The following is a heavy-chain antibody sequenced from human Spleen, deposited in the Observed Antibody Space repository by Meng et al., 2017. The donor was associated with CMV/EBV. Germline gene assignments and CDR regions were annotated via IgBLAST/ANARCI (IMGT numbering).Heavy chain of an antibody. CDR3: ARVLDCSSTSCYPYYFDY. J-gene: IGHJ4*02. Sequence: TFSSYSMNWVRQAPGKGLEWVSSISSSSSYIYYADSVKGRFTISRDNAKNSLYLQMNSLRAEDTAVYYCARVLDCSSTSCYPYYFDYWGQGTLVTVSS. CDR1: TFSSYS. D-gene: IGHD2-2*01. V-gene: IGHV3-21*01. CDR2: ISSSSSYI.